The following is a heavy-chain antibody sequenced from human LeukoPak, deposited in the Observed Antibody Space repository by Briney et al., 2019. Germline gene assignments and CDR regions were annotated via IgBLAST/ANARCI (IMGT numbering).Heavy chain of an antibody. D-gene: IGHD3-16*01. CDR1: GFTFSSNY. V-gene: IGHV3-53*01. Sequence: PGGSLRLSCAASGFTFSSNYMSWVRQAPGKGLEWVSVIYSGGSTYYADSVKGRFTISRDNSKNTLYLQMNSLRAEDTAVYYCARAETYDYVWGTEIWGQGTLVTVSS. CDR3: ARAETYDYVWGTEI. CDR2: IYSGGST. J-gene: IGHJ4*02.